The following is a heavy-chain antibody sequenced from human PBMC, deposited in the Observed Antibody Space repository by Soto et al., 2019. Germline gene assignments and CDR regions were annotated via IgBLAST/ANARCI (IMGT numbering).Heavy chain of an antibody. CDR3: AKQGQELGLYYFEY. CDR2: IYSGGST. CDR1: GFTVSSNY. J-gene: IGHJ4*02. Sequence: GGSLRLSCAASGFTVSSNYMSWVRQAPGKGLEWVSVIYSGGSTYYADSVKGRFTISRDNAKNSLYLQLSSLRAEDTALYFCAKQGQELGLYYFEYWGQGTLVTVSS. D-gene: IGHD1-26*01. V-gene: IGHV3-53*05.